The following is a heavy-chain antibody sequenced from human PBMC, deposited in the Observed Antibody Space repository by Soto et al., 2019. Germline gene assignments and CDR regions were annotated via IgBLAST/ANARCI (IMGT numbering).Heavy chain of an antibody. CDR3: TRDPSYDILTGYYNVSRAYYYYYMDV. V-gene: IGHV3-49*03. D-gene: IGHD3-9*01. Sequence: GGSLRLSCTASGFTFGDYAMSWFRQAPGKGLEWVGFIRSKAYGGTTEYAASVKGRFTISRDDSKSIAYLQMNSLKTEDTAVYYCTRDPSYDILTGYYNVSRAYYYYYMDVWGKGTTVTVSS. J-gene: IGHJ6*03. CDR2: IRSKAYGGTT. CDR1: GFTFGDYA.